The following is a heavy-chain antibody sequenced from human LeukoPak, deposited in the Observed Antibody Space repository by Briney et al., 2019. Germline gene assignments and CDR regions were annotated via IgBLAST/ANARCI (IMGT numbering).Heavy chain of an antibody. J-gene: IGHJ4*02. Sequence: GGSLRLSCTASGFPFTEYSMNWVRQVPGQGLEWIAYIGIDSGNTKYADSVRGRFTISADKTKNSLYLQMNSLRVDDTAVYYCARDHNYAFDNWGQGTLVSVAS. CDR3: ARDHNYAFDN. V-gene: IGHV3-48*01. CDR2: IGIDSGNT. CDR1: GFPFTEYS. D-gene: IGHD1-1*01.